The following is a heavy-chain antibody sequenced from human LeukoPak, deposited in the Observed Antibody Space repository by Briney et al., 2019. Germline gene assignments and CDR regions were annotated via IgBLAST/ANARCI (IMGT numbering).Heavy chain of an antibody. CDR3: ARGDGLWFGDHRLGY. CDR1: GYTFTDYY. D-gene: IGHD3-10*01. J-gene: IGHJ4*02. CDR2: LNPNSGGT. V-gene: IGHV1-2*02. Sequence: ASVKVSCKASGYTFTDYYMHWMRQAPGQGLEWMGWLNPNSGGTSYAQKFQGRVTMTRDTSISTAYMELSRLRSDDTAVYYCARGDGLWFGDHRLGYWGQGTLVTVSS.